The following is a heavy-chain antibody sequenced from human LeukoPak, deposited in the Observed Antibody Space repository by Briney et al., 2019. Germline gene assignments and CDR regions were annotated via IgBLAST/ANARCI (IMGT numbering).Heavy chain of an antibody. D-gene: IGHD6-19*01. J-gene: IGHJ4*02. CDR3: AREDSSGLYYFDY. V-gene: IGHV3-30*04. CDR1: GFTFNYYA. CDR2: ISYDGSNK. Sequence: GGSLRLSCAASGFTFNYYAMHWVRQAPGKGLEWVAVISYDGSNKYYGDSVKGRFTISRDNSKNTLYLQMNSLRAEGTAVYNCAREDSSGLYYFDYWGQGTLVTVSS.